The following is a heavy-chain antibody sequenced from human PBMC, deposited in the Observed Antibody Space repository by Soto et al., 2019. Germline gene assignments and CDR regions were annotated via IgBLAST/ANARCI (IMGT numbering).Heavy chain of an antibody. J-gene: IGHJ6*02. D-gene: IGHD5-18*01. CDR2: INHSGST. V-gene: IGHV4-34*01. CDR3: ARGEVGYSYGGYYYYGMDV. Sequence: QVQLQQWGAGLLKPSETLSLTCAVYGGSFSGYYWSWIRQPPGKGLEWIGEINHSGSTNYNPSHKRRVTISVDTSKNQFSLKLSSVTAADTAVYYCARGEVGYSYGGYYYYGMDVWGQGTTVTVSS. CDR1: GGSFSGYY.